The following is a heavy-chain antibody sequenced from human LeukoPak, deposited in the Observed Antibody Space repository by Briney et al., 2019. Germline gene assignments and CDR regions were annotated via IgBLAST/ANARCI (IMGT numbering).Heavy chain of an antibody. J-gene: IGHJ4*02. Sequence: GGSLRLSCAASGFTFSSYWMSWVRQAPGKGLEWVANVKQDGSEKYYVDSVKGRFTISRDNAKNSLYLQMNSLRAEDTAVYYCARVITGYYYDSSGYYGDYWGQGTLVTVSS. CDR1: GFTFSSYW. D-gene: IGHD3-22*01. V-gene: IGHV3-7*01. CDR3: ARVITGYYYDSSGYYGDY. CDR2: VKQDGSEK.